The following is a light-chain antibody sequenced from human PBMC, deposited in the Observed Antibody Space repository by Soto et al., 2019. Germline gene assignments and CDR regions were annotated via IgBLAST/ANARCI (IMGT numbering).Light chain of an antibody. Sequence: DIQMTQSPSSLSASVGDRVTITCRPGQSISTYLNWYQQKPGTAPRLLIYAASNLQSGVPSTFSGSGSRTHFTRPISSLQPEDYGTSYCQQSFSTPYTFGQGTKLDIK. CDR1: QSISTY. CDR3: QQSFSTPYT. CDR2: AAS. J-gene: IGKJ2*01. V-gene: IGKV1-39*01.